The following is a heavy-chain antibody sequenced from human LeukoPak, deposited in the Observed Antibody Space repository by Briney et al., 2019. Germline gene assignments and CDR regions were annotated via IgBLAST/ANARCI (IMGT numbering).Heavy chain of an antibody. D-gene: IGHD3-10*01. CDR2: IYHSGST. Sequence: SETLSLTCNVSGDSMNSGDHYWSWTRQPPGKGLEWIGTIYHSGSTYYNPSLKSRVTMSVDTSKNQFSLRLSSVTAADTAAYFCARAFGSGSYVIDCWGQGTLVTVSS. J-gene: IGHJ4*02. V-gene: IGHV4-39*07. CDR1: GDSMNSGDHY. CDR3: ARAFGSGSYVIDC.